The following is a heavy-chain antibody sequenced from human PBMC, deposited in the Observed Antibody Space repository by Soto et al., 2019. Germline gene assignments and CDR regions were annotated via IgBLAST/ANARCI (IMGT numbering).Heavy chain of an antibody. D-gene: IGHD1-26*01. CDR3: ARDQTRVFLGYSGSRYYYYGMDV. Sequence: SQTLSLTCAISGDSVSSNSAAWNWIRQSTSRGLEWLGRTYFRSKWYNDYAVSVKSRITINSDTSKNQFSLQLNSVTPEDTAVYYCARDQTRVFLGYSGSRYYYYGMDVWGQGTTVTVSS. V-gene: IGHV6-1*01. CDR1: GDSVSSNSAA. J-gene: IGHJ6*02. CDR2: TYFRSKWYN.